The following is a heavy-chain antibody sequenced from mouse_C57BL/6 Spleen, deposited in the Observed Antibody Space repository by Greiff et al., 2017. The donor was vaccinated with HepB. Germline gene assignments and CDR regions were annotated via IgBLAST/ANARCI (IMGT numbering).Heavy chain of an antibody. J-gene: IGHJ4*01. CDR2: IYPGSGNT. D-gene: IGHD1-1*01. CDR1: GYSFTSYY. V-gene: IGHV1-66*01. CDR3: ARSPPHYYGSSYGYAMDY. Sequence: VQLQQSGPELVKPGASVKISCKASGYSFTSYYIHWVKQRPGQGLEWIGWIYPGSGNTKYNEKFKGKATLTADTSSSTAYMQLSSLTSEDSAVYYCARSPPHYYGSSYGYAMDYWGQGTSVTVSS.